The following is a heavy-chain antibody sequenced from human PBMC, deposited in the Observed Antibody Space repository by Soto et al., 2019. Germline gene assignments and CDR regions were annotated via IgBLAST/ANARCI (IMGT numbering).Heavy chain of an antibody. Sequence: SETVSLTCSVSGGSISGSYWSWIRQSPGKGLEWLGYVYYTGSTNYSPSLRSRVSISVDTSKNEFSLRLSSVTAADTAVYFCARSVAVPGARIDYWGQGTQVTVSS. D-gene: IGHD6-19*01. CDR1: GGSISGSY. V-gene: IGHV4-59*01. J-gene: IGHJ4*02. CDR3: ARSVAVPGARIDY. CDR2: VYYTGST.